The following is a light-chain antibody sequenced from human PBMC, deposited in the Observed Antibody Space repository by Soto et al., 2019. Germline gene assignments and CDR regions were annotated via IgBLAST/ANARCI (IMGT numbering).Light chain of an antibody. V-gene: IGKV3D-20*02. Sequence: EIVLMQSPGTLSLSPGERATLSCRASQTLKRTYIAWYQQKPGQAPRVLIYAASKRAAGTPDRFSGSGSGTDFTLTISSLESEDFGIYYCQQRSTWPLTFGGGTRVEI. CDR3: QQRSTWPLT. CDR2: AAS. J-gene: IGKJ4*01. CDR1: QTLKRTY.